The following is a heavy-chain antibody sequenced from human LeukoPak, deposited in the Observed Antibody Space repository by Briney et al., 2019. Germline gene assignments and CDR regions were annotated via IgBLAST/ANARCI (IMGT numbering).Heavy chain of an antibody. CDR2: ISFDGSKN. Sequence: WVRQAPGKGLEWVAIISFDGSKNFYADSVKGRFTISRDDFKNTLFLQMSSLKPEDTAVYYCARGTGGDDFWGQGTLVTVSS. J-gene: IGHJ4*02. D-gene: IGHD3-16*01. CDR3: ARGTGGDDF. V-gene: IGHV3-30*03.